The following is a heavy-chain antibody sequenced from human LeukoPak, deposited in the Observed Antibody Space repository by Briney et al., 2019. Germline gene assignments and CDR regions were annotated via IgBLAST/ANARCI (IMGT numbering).Heavy chain of an antibody. D-gene: IGHD4-17*01. CDR1: GFIFSSYA. CDR2: IYSGGST. V-gene: IGHV3-66*01. Sequence: GGSLRLSCAASGFIFSSYAMNWVRQAPGKGLEWASVIYSGGSTYYADSVKGRFTISRDNSKNTLYLQMNSLRAEDTAVYYCARGNEYGDYYFDYWGQGTLVTVSS. CDR3: ARGNEYGDYYFDY. J-gene: IGHJ4*02.